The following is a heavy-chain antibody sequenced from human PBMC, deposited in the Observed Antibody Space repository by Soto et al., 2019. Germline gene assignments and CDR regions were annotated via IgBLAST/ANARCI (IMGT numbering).Heavy chain of an antibody. CDR2: ISYDGRSE. CDR3: AKDLDVVMVLSATRGLDV. J-gene: IGHJ6*02. D-gene: IGHD2-15*01. CDR1: GFTFSNFG. V-gene: IGHV3-30*18. Sequence: QVQLVESGGGMIQPGKSLRLSCVASGFTFSNFGMHWVRQAPGKGLEWVAGISYDGRSESYVDSVRGRFTLSRDNSKNSLSLQMISLRPEDTVVYYCAKDLDVVMVLSATRGLDVWGQVTTVTVSS.